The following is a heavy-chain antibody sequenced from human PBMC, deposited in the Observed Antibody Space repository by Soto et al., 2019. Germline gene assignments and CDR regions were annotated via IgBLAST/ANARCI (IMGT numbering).Heavy chain of an antibody. D-gene: IGHD3-3*01. CDR2: IYYSGST. V-gene: IGHV4-31*03. CDR3: AREKTREESGYLRYFDL. Sequence: QVQLQESGPGLVKPSQTLSLTCTVSGGSISSGGYYWSWIRQHPGKGLEWIGYIYYSGSTYYNPTLKSRVTISVDTSKTSCSLQLRSVTAADTAVYYCAREKTREESGYLRYFDLWGRGTLVPVSS. CDR1: GGSISSGGYY. J-gene: IGHJ2*01.